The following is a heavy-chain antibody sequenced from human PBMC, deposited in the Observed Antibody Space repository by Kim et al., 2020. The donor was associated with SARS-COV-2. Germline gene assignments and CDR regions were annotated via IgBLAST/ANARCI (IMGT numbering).Heavy chain of an antibody. CDR2: ITGSGDYT. J-gene: IGHJ6*02. V-gene: IGHV3-23*01. CDR3: AKDVSHISIFGVITRGGMYV. D-gene: IGHD3-3*01. CDR1: GFTFSNYV. Sequence: GGSLRLSCAASGFTFSNYVMSWVRQAPGKGLEWVSAITGSGDYTYYTDSVKGRFTISRDNSKNTLYLRMNSLRAEDTAVYYCAKDVSHISIFGVITRGGMYVWGQGTTVTVSS.